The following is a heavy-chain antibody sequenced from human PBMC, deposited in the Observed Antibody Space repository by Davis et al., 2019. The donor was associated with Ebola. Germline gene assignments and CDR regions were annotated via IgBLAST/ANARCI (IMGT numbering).Heavy chain of an antibody. V-gene: IGHV5-51*01. Sequence: PGGSLRLSCKGSGYSFTSYWIGWVRQMPGKGLEWMGIIYPGDSDTRYSPSFQGQVTIPADKSISTAYLQWSSLKASDTAMYYCARVAYYGSGSYLVFFDYWGQGTLVTVSS. CDR3: ARVAYYGSGSYLVFFDY. J-gene: IGHJ4*02. CDR2: IYPGDSDT. D-gene: IGHD3-10*01. CDR1: GYSFTSYW.